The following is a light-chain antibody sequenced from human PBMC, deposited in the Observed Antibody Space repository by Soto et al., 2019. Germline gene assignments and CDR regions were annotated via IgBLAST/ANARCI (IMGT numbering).Light chain of an antibody. J-gene: IGKJ1*01. CDR3: QQYGSSPWT. Sequence: EIVLTQSPGTLSLSPGERVILSCRASQSVSSSYLAWYQQKPGQAPRLLIYGASSRATGIPDGFSGSGSGTDFSLTIRRLEPEDFAVYYCQQYGSSPWTFGQGTQVEIK. CDR1: QSVSSSY. CDR2: GAS. V-gene: IGKV3-20*01.